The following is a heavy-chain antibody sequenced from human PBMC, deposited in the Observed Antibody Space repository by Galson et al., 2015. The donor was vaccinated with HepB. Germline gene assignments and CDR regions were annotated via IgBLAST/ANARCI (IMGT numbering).Heavy chain of an antibody. CDR3: ERGHGFFV. D-gene: IGHD3-10*01. CDR2: IEEDGTEK. J-gene: IGHJ6*04. V-gene: IGHV3-7*01. Sequence: SLRLSCVASGFTFSDYWMTWVRQIPGKGLQWVANIEEDGTEKHYVDSVRGRFTTSRDNVQDSLYLQMSSLRVEDTAVYYCERGHGFFVWGKGTTVTVSS. CDR1: GFTFSDYW.